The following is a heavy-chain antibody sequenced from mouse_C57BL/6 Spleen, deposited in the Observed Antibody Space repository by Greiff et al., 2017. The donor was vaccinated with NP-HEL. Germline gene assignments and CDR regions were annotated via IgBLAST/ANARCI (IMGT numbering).Heavy chain of an antibody. J-gene: IGHJ4*01. CDR1: GYAFSSSW. Sequence: VQLQQSGPELVKPGASVKISCKASGYAFSSSWMNRVKQRPGKGLEWIGRIYPGDGDTNYNGKFKGKATLTADKSSSTAYMQLSSLTSEDSAVYFCARSPLYGNYAMDYWGQGTSVTVSS. CDR3: ARSPLYGNYAMDY. CDR2: IYPGDGDT. V-gene: IGHV1-82*01. D-gene: IGHD2-1*01.